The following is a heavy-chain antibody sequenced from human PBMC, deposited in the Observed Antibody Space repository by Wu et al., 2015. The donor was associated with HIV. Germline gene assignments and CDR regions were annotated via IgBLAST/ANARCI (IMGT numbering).Heavy chain of an antibody. CDR1: GGTFSSYA. CDR2: IIPIFGTA. CDR3: ASGARVVVPAAIEAHYYYYYMDV. V-gene: IGHV1-69*12. Sequence: QVQLVQSGAEVKKPGSSVKVSCKASGGTFSSYAISWVRQAPGQGLEWMGGIIPIFGTANYAQKFQGRVTITADESTSTAYMELSSLRSEDTAVYYCASGARVVVPAAIEAHYYYYYMDVWGQRGPRVTGLL. D-gene: IGHD2-2*02. J-gene: IGHJ6*03.